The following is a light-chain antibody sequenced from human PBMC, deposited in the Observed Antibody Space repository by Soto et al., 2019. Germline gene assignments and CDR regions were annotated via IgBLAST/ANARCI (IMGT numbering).Light chain of an antibody. CDR1: SSTIGAGYD. CDR2: GNS. V-gene: IGLV1-40*01. J-gene: IGLJ1*01. Sequence: QSVLTQPPSVSGAPGQRVTISCPGSSSTIGAGYDVHWYQQLPGTAPKLLIYGNSNRPSGVPDRFSGSKSGTSASLAITGLQAEDEADYYCQSYDSSLSGPVFGTGTKVTVL. CDR3: QSYDSSLSGPV.